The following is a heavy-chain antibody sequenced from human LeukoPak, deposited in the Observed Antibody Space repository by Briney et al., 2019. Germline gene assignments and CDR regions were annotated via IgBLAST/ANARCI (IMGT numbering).Heavy chain of an antibody. J-gene: IGHJ3*02. V-gene: IGHV4-4*07. CDR1: GGSISSYY. CDR3: ARCIAAAGTAPPDAFDI. D-gene: IGHD6-13*01. Sequence: SETLSLTCTVSGGSISSYYWSWIRQPAGKGLEWIGRIYTSGSTYYNPSLKSRVTISVDRSKNQFSLKLSSVTAADTAVYYCARCIAAAGTAPPDAFDIWGQGTMVTVSS. CDR2: IYTSGST.